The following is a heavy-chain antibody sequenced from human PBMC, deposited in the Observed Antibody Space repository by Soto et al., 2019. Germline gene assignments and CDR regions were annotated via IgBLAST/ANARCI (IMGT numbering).Heavy chain of an antibody. CDR3: ACTPGYYDFWSGYYGRQNWFDP. Sequence: SETLSLTCAVYGGSFSGFYWSWFRQPPGKGLEWIGEINHSGSTNYNPSLKSRVTISVDTSKNQFSLKLSSVTAADTAVYYCACTPGYYDFWSGYYGRQNWFDPWGQGTPVT. V-gene: IGHV4-34*01. CDR2: INHSGST. CDR1: GGSFSGFY. D-gene: IGHD3-3*01. J-gene: IGHJ5*02.